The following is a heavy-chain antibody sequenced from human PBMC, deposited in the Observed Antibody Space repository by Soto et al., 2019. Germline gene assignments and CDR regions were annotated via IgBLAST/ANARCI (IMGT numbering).Heavy chain of an antibody. Sequence: GGSLRLSCAASGFTFSDYAMSWVRQAPGKGLEWVSGLGGSNSDTHYAASVEGRFTVSRDNSKSTLFLQMNSLRVEDTAVYYCAKDKVDHNSVWDPFDIWGQGTMVTVSS. J-gene: IGHJ3*02. CDR1: GFTFSDYA. CDR3: AKDKVDHNSVWDPFDI. D-gene: IGHD2-15*01. CDR2: LGGSNSDT. V-gene: IGHV3-23*01.